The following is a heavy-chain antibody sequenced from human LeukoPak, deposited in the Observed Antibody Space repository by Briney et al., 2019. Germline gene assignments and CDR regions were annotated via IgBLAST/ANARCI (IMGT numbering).Heavy chain of an antibody. CDR1: GYTFTGYF. J-gene: IGHJ4*02. Sequence: ASVKVSCKASGYTFTGYFIHWVRQAPGQGLEWMGWINPNSGGTNYAQKFQGRVTMTRDRSINTAYMDLRSLTYDDTAVYYCARDKPAEAALDFWGQGTLVTVSS. V-gene: IGHV1-2*02. CDR3: ARDKPAEAALDF. CDR2: INPNSGGT.